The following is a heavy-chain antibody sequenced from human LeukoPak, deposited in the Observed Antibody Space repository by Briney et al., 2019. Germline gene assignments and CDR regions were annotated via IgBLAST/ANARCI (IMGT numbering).Heavy chain of an antibody. V-gene: IGHV3-9*01. Sequence: GRSLRLSCAPSGFTFDDYAMHWVRQVPGKGLEWVSGISWNSAGIGYADSVKGRFTISRDNAKNYLYLQMNSLSDEDTALYYCTKDSRYSSTWYMPGAFDYWGQGTLVTVSS. D-gene: IGHD6-13*01. CDR3: TKDSRYSSTWYMPGAFDY. CDR2: ISWNSAGI. J-gene: IGHJ4*02. CDR1: GFTFDDYA.